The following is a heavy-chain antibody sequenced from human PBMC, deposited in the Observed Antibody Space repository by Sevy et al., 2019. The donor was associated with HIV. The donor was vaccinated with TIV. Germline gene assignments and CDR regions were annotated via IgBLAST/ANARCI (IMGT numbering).Heavy chain of an antibody. CDR2: IYSGGST. V-gene: IGHV3-53*01. J-gene: IGHJ6*03. D-gene: IGHD3-22*01. Sequence: GGSLRLSCAASGFTVSSNYMSWVRQAPGKGLEWVSVIYSGGSTYYADSVKGRFTISRDNSKNTLYLQMNSLRVEDTAVYYCARARGSSGYYDYYYYYMDVWGKGTTVTVSS. CDR1: GFTVSSNY. CDR3: ARARGSSGYYDYYYYYMDV.